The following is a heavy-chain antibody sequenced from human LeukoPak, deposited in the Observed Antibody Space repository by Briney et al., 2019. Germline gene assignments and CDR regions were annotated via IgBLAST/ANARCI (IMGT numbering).Heavy chain of an antibody. J-gene: IGHJ4*02. CDR3: AKHKIAWRTFDC. D-gene: IGHD1/OR15-1a*01. V-gene: IGHV3-48*03. CDR1: GFSFSSYN. Sequence: GGSLRLSCAASGFSFSSYNMNWVCQAPGKGLEWVSDISDSGSTIYYADSVKGRFTISRDNAKNSLYLQMNGLRVEDTAVYYCAKHKIAWRTFDCWGQGTLVTVSS. CDR2: ISDSGSTI.